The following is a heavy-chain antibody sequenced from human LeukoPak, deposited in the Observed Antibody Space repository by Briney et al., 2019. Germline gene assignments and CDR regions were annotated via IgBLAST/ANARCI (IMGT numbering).Heavy chain of an antibody. CDR1: GFTFSSDA. CDR2: ITSNGGSI. Sequence: GGSLRLSCSASGFTFSSDAMHWVRQAPGMGLEFISSITSNGGSINYADSVKGRFTISRDNSKNTLYLQMSSLRTEDTAPYYCVRRGNIGWYDYWGQGTLVTVSS. D-gene: IGHD6-19*01. V-gene: IGHV3-64D*06. J-gene: IGHJ4*02. CDR3: VRRGNIGWYDY.